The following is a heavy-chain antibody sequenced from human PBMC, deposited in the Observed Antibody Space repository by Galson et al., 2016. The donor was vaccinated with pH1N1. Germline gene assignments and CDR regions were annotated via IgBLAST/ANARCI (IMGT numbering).Heavy chain of an antibody. CDR1: GFSLSTNGVG. Sequence: PALVKPTQTLTLTCTFSGFSLSTNGVGVGWIRQPPGKALEWLALIYWDDAKRYSPSLKSRLTITKETSKHQVVLTMTNMDPVDTAPYYCVHSGRGDYVGYFDYWGQGALVTVSS. D-gene: IGHD4-17*01. V-gene: IGHV2-5*02. J-gene: IGHJ4*02. CDR3: VHSGRGDYVGYFDY. CDR2: IYWDDAK.